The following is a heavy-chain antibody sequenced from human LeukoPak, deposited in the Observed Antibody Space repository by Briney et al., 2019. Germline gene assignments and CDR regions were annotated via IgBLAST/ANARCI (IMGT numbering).Heavy chain of an antibody. V-gene: IGHV3-48*01. CDR2: ISSSSSTI. CDR1: GFTFSSHG. Sequence: GGSLRLSCAASGFTFSSHGMHWVRQAPGKGLEWVSYISSSSSTIYYADSVKGRFTISRLNAKNSLYLQMNSLRAEDTAVYYCARDYEDYWGQGTLVTVSS. D-gene: IGHD3-3*01. J-gene: IGHJ4*02. CDR3: ARDYEDY.